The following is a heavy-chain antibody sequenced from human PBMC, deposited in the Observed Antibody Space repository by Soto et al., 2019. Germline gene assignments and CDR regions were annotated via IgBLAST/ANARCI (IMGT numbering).Heavy chain of an antibody. CDR1: GGTFSSYA. Sequence: SVKVSCKASGGTFSSYAISWVRQAPGQGLEWMGGINPIIGTANYAQKFQGRVTMTANTSTSTAYMELTSLRSEDTAIYYCARRGTTVMTWNYWGQGTPVTVSS. CDR3: ARRGTTVMTWNY. CDR2: INPIIGTA. J-gene: IGHJ4*02. V-gene: IGHV1-69*06. D-gene: IGHD4-17*01.